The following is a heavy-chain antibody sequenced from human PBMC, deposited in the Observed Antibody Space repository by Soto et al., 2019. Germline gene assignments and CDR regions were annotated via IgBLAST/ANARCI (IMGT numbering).Heavy chain of an antibody. D-gene: IGHD1-26*01. CDR1: GGSISSYY. CDR3: ARGDRSYSNNWFDP. V-gene: IGHV4-4*07. CDR2: IYTSGST. J-gene: IGHJ5*02. Sequence: XATLSLTCTVCGGSISSYYGSWIRQPAGKGLEWIGRIYTSGSTNYNPSLKSRVTMSVDTSKNQFSLKLSSVTAADTAVYYCARGDRSYSNNWFDPWGQGTLVTVSS.